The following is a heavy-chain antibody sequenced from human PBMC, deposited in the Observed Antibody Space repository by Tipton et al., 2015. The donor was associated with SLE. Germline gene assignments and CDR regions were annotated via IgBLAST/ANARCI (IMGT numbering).Heavy chain of an antibody. J-gene: IGHJ4*02. D-gene: IGHD2-8*01. Sequence: SLKSRVTISVDTSKNQFSLKLSSVTAADTAVYYCARGGVSTYWGQGTLVTVSS. V-gene: IGHV4-34*13. CDR3: ARGGVSTY.